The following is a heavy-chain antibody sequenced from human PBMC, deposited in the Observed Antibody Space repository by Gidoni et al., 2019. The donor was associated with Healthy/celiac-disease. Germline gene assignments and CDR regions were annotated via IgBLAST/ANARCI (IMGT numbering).Heavy chain of an antibody. Sequence: EVQLLESGGGLVHPGGSLRLSCSASGFTFSSYAMSWVRQAPGKGLEWVSAISGSGGSTYYADSVKGRFTISRDNSKNTLYLQMNSLRAEDTAVYYCAKDKGRQWLVQEFDYWGQGTLVTVSS. J-gene: IGHJ4*02. V-gene: IGHV3-23*01. CDR3: AKDKGRQWLVQEFDY. D-gene: IGHD6-19*01. CDR1: GFTFSSYA. CDR2: ISGSGGST.